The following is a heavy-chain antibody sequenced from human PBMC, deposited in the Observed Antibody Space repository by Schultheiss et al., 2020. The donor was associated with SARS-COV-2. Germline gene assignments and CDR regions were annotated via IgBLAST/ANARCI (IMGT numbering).Heavy chain of an antibody. Sequence: SETLSLTCTVSGGSISSYYWSWIRQPPGKGLEWIGSIYYSGSTNYNPSLKSRVTISVDTSKNQFSLKLSSVTAADTAVYYCARDGSGGWHFDLWGRGTLVTVSS. CDR3: ARDGSGGWHFDL. V-gene: IGHV4-59*01. D-gene: IGHD6-25*01. J-gene: IGHJ2*01. CDR2: IYYSGST. CDR1: GGSISSYY.